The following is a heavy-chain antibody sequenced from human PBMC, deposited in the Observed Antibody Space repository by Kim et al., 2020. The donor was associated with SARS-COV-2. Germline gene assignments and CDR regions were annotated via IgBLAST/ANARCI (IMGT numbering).Heavy chain of an antibody. J-gene: IGHJ4*02. Sequence: AASVKGRFTISRDNSKNTLYLQVNSLRAEDTAVYYCAKGDGYKGAYYFAYWGQGTLVTVSS. CDR3: AKGDGYKGAYYFAY. D-gene: IGHD5-12*01. V-gene: IGHV3-23*01.